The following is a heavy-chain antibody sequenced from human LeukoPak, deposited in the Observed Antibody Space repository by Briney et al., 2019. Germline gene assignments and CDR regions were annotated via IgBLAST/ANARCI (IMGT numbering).Heavy chain of an antibody. J-gene: IGHJ4*02. CDR2: INEDGSTT. D-gene: IGHD1-26*01. Sequence: GGSLRLSCAASGFTFSSNWMHWVRHAPGKGLVWVSRINEDGSTTNYADSVRGRSTIFRDNAKNTLYLQMNSLRAEDTAVYYCVRDLGGRSGHWGQGTLVTVSS. CDR3: VRDLGGRSGH. CDR1: GFTFSSNW. V-gene: IGHV3-74*01.